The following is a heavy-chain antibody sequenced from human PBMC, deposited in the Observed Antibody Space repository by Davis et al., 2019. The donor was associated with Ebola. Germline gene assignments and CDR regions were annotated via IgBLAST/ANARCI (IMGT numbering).Heavy chain of an antibody. Sequence: GESLKISCEASGFDFGSYGMQWVRQSPGKGLEGVAIIWSGGSDQHYADSVKGRFTISRDNSKNTLYLQMHRLRAEDTAVYYCAKGEQYCSDISCYSFDAFGSWGQGTMVTVSS. D-gene: IGHD2-2*01. J-gene: IGHJ3*02. CDR2: IWSGGSDQ. V-gene: IGHV3-33*06. CDR1: GFDFGSYG. CDR3: AKGEQYCSDISCYSFDAFGS.